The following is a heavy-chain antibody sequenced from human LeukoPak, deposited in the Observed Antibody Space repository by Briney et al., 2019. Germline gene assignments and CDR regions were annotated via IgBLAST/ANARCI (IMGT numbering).Heavy chain of an antibody. J-gene: IGHJ6*02. Sequence: AGGSLRLSCAASGFTFSSYGMHWVRQAPGKGLEWVAVISYDGSNKYYADSVKGRFTISRDNSKNTLYPQMNSLRAEDTAVYYCAKDQNSGYDYRTYGMDVWGQGTTVTVSS. CDR3: AKDQNSGYDYRTYGMDV. CDR2: ISYDGSNK. V-gene: IGHV3-30*18. D-gene: IGHD5-12*01. CDR1: GFTFSSYG.